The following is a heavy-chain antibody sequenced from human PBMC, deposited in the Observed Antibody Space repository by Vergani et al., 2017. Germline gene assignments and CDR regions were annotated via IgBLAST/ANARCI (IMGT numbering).Heavy chain of an antibody. D-gene: IGHD3-3*01. V-gene: IGHV4-59*01. J-gene: IGHJ4*02. CDR3: ARGMYYDFWGGYRLGPEYYFDC. CDR1: GGSISSYY. Sequence: QVQLQESGPGLVKPSETLSLTCTVSGGSISSYYWSWIRQPPGKGLEWIGYIYYSGSTNYNPSLKSRVTISVDTSKHQFSLKLSSVTAADTAVYYCARGMYYDFWGGYRLGPEYYFDCWGRGTLVTVSS. CDR2: IYYSGST.